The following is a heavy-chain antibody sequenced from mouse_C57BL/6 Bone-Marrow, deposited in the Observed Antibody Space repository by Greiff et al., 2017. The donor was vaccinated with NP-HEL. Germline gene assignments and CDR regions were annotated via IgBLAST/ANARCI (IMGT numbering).Heavy chain of an antibody. D-gene: IGHD2-5*01. CDR3: AGYSIRYWYFDV. CDR2: INPGSGGT. Sequence: VQGVESGAELVRPGTSVKVSCKASGYAFTNYLIEWVKQRPGQGLEWIGVINPGSGGTNYNEKFKGKATLTADKSSSTAYMQLSSLTSEDSAVYFCAGYSIRYWYFDVWGTGTTVTVSS. J-gene: IGHJ1*03. V-gene: IGHV1-54*01. CDR1: GYAFTNYL.